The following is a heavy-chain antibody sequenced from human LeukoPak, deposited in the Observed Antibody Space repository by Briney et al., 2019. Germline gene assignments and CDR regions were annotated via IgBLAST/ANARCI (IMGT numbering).Heavy chain of an antibody. CDR1: GGSFSGYY. Sequence: PSETLSLTCAVYGGSFSGYYWSWIRQPQGKGLEWIGEINHGGSTNYNPSLKSRVTISVDTSKNQFSLKVKSVTAADTAVYYCARLNQLERFDAFDIWGQGTMVTVSS. V-gene: IGHV4-34*01. CDR3: ARLNQLERFDAFDI. J-gene: IGHJ3*02. CDR2: INHGGST. D-gene: IGHD1-1*01.